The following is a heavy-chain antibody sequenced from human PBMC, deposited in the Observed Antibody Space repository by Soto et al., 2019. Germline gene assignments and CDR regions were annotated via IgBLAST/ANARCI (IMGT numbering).Heavy chain of an antibody. J-gene: IGHJ5*02. CDR1: GYTFTGYY. D-gene: IGHD6-6*01. Sequence: VASVKVSCKASGYTFTGYYMHWVRQAPGQGLEWMGWINPNSGGTNYAQKFQGWVTMTRDTSISTAYMELSRLRSDDTAVYYCARARGYSSSSPWFDPWGQGTLVTVSS. CDR2: INPNSGGT. V-gene: IGHV1-2*04. CDR3: ARARGYSSSSPWFDP.